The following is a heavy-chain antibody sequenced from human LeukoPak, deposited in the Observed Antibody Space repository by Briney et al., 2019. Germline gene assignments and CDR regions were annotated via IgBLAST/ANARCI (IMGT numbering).Heavy chain of an antibody. Sequence: SETLSLTCTVSGDSISSGDYYWSWIRQPPGEGLEWIGYIYTSGTTSYNPSLKSRVTISVDTSKNQFSLRLSSVTAADTAVYYCARSYYDFLTGYYLDYWGQGTLVTVSS. CDR3: ARSYYDFLTGYYLDY. CDR2: IYTSGTT. CDR1: GDSISSGDYY. V-gene: IGHV4-61*08. D-gene: IGHD3-9*01. J-gene: IGHJ4*02.